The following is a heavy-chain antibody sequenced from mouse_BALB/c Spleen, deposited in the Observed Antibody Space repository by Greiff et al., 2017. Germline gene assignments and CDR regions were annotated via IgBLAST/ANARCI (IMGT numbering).Heavy chain of an antibody. CDR1: GFNIKDTY. D-gene: IGHD2-1*01. Sequence: VQLKESGAELVKPGASVKLSCTASGFNIKDTYMHWVKQRPEQGLEWIGRIDPANGNTKYDPKFQGKATITADTSSNTAYLQLSSLTSEDTAVYYCARGGNYVRFAYWGQGTLVTVSA. J-gene: IGHJ3*01. CDR2: IDPANGNT. V-gene: IGHV14-3*02. CDR3: ARGGNYVRFAY.